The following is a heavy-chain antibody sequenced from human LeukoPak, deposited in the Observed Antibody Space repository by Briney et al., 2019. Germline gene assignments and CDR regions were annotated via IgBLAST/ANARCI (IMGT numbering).Heavy chain of an antibody. CDR1: GYSFTSYW. CDR2: VYPGDSDT. D-gene: IGHD3-10*01. CDR3: ARQSFHDAFDI. J-gene: IGHJ3*02. V-gene: IGHV5-51*01. Sequence: GESLKISCKGSGYSFTSYWVGWVRQMPGKGLEWMGIVYPGDSDTRYSPSFQGQVTISADKSISTAYLQWSSLKASDTAMYYCARQSFHDAFDIWGQGTMVTVSS.